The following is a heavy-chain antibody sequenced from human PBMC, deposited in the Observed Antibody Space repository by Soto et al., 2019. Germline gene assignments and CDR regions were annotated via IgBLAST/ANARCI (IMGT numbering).Heavy chain of an antibody. J-gene: IGHJ4*02. CDR2: IYYSGST. CDR3: ARGPGI. V-gene: IGHV4-31*03. CDR1: GGAISSGGYY. Sequence: QVQLQESGPSLVKPSQTLSLTCTVSGGAISSGGYYWSWLRQHQGKGLEWIGYIYYSGSTYYNPSLKSRVNTSVDTSKHQCSLKLSSVTAADPAVYYCARGPGIWGQGTLVTVSS.